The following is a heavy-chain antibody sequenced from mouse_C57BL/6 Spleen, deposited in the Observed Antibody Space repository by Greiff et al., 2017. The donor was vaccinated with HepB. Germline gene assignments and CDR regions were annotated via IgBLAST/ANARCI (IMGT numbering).Heavy chain of an antibody. CDR3: AREGYDYDDGFDV. CDR2: ISYDGSN. CDR1: GYSITSGYY. V-gene: IGHV3-6*01. J-gene: IGHJ1*03. Sequence: EVQLVESGPGLVKPSQSLSLTCSVTGYSITSGYYWNWIRQFPGNKPEWMGYISYDGSNNYNPSLKNPISITRDTSKNQCFLKLNSVTTEDTATYYCAREGYDYDDGFDVWGTGTTVTVSS. D-gene: IGHD2-4*01.